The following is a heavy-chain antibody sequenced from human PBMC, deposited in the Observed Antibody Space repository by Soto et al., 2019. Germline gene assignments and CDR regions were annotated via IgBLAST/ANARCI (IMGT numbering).Heavy chain of an antibody. J-gene: IGHJ4*02. CDR2: ISSNGGST. Sequence: GGSLRLCCSASGFTFSSYAMHWVRQAPGKGLEYVSAISSNGGSTYYADSVKGRFTISRDNSKNTLYLQMSSLRAEDTAVYYCVKASSGHFAYWGQGTLVTVSS. CDR3: VKASSGHFAY. V-gene: IGHV3-64D*06. D-gene: IGHD6-19*01. CDR1: GFTFSSYA.